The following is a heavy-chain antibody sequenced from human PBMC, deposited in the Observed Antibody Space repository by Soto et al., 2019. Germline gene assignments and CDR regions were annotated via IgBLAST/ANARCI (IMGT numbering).Heavy chain of an antibody. CDR2: ISAYNGNT. J-gene: IGHJ6*02. CDR1: GYTFTSYG. Sequence: GASVKVSCKASGYTFTSYGISWVRQAPGQGLEWMGWISAYNGNTNYAQKLQGRVTMTTDTSTSTAYMELRSLRSDDTAVYYCAREANCSGGSCYNYGMDVWGQGTTVTVSS. CDR3: AREANCSGGSCYNYGMDV. V-gene: IGHV1-18*01. D-gene: IGHD2-15*01.